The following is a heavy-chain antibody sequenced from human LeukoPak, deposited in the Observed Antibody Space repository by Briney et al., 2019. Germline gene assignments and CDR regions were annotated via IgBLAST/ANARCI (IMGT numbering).Heavy chain of an antibody. CDR1: EFIFSHYA. Sequence: GGSLRLSCAASEFIFSHYAMSWVRLAPGKGLEWVSAISKSGGDTYYADSVKGRFTISRDNAKNSLYLQMNSLRAEDTAVYYCARNTRSRDIDYWGQGTLVTVSS. J-gene: IGHJ4*02. CDR3: ARNTRSRDIDY. CDR2: ISKSGGDT. V-gene: IGHV3-21*01.